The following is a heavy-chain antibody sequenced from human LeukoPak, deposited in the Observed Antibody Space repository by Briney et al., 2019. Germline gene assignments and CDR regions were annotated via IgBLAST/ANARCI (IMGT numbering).Heavy chain of an antibody. Sequence: GGSLRLSCAASGFTFSSNAMAWVRQAPGKGLEWVSAIHGSDDNTHYADSVKGRFTISRDKSKNTLYLQMNSLRADDTAVYYCAKDLLRWSFDYWGQGALVTVSS. D-gene: IGHD4-23*01. J-gene: IGHJ4*02. CDR3: AKDLLRWSFDY. CDR2: IHGSDDNT. V-gene: IGHV3-23*01. CDR1: GFTFSSNA.